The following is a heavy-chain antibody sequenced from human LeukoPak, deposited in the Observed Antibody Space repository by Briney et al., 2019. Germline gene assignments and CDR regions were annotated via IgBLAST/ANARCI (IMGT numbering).Heavy chain of an antibody. CDR2: GYYSGTT. D-gene: IGHD4-11*01. CDR1: GGSISSYY. CDR3: AREKMTTITTIDY. V-gene: IGHV4-59*12. Sequence: SETLSLTCTVSGGSISSYYWSWVRQPPGKGLEWIGFGYYSGTTNYNPSLRGRVTMSIDTSMNQFSLKLTSVTAADTAVYYCAREKMTTITTIDYWGQGTLVTVSS. J-gene: IGHJ4*02.